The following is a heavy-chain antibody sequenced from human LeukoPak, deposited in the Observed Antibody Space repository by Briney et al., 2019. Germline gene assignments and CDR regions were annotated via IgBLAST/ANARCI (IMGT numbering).Heavy chain of an antibody. V-gene: IGHV4-39*07. CDR1: GGSISSSSYY. CDR3: ARDSSFYCSGGSCYSDY. Sequence: SETLSLTCTVSGGSISSSSYYWGWVRQPPGKGLEWIGSIYYRGSTYYNPSLKSRVTISVDTSKNQFSLKLSSVTAEDTALYYCARDSSFYCSGGSCYSDYWGQGTLVTVSS. J-gene: IGHJ4*02. D-gene: IGHD2-15*01. CDR2: IYYRGST.